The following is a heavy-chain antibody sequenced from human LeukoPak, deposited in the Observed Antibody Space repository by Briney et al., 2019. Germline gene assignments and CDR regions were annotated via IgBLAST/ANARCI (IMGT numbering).Heavy chain of an antibody. CDR3: ARLIVAGTVNIDY. CDR2: IDPTDSYT. V-gene: IGHV5-10-1*01. CDR1: GYTFTSYW. Sequence: KHGESLKISCKGSGYTFTSYWITWVRQMPGKGLEWMGRIDPTDSYTNYSPSFQGHVTISADESISTAYLQWSSLKASDTAMYYCARLIVAGTVNIDYWGQGTLVTVSS. D-gene: IGHD6-19*01. J-gene: IGHJ4*02.